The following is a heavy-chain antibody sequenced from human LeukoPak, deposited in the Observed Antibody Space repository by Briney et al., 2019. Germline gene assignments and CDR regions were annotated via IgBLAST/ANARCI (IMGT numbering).Heavy chain of an antibody. Sequence: GGSLRLSCAASGFTFSSYYMSWVRQAPGKGLEWVANIKQDGSEKYYVDSAKGRFTISRDNAKNSLYLQMNSLRVEDTAVYFCARIAVAGRGFDSWGQGTLLTVSS. CDR2: IKQDGSEK. V-gene: IGHV3-7*01. CDR3: ARIAVAGRGFDS. CDR1: GFTFSSYY. D-gene: IGHD6-19*01. J-gene: IGHJ4*02.